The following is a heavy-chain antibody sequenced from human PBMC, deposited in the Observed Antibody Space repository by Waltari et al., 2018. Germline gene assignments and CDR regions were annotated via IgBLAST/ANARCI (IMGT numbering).Heavy chain of an antibody. V-gene: IGHV5-51*01. CDR3: ARQDPKYQYAMAV. CDR1: GNNFSTNW. J-gene: IGHJ6*02. D-gene: IGHD2-2*01. CDR2: IYPDDPEI. Sequence: EVQLVQSGAEVKKPGESLKISCKDAGNNFSTNWIGWVGQMPGRGLEWMGIIYPDDPEIRYSPSFQGQVTISADRSINTAYLEWRSLKASDTALYFCARQDPKYQYAMAVWGQGTSVTVS.